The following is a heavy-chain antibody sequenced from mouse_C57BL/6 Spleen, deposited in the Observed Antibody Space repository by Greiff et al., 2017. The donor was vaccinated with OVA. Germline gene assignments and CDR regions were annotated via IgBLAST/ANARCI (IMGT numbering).Heavy chain of an antibody. CDR2: INPNNGGT. CDR1: GYTFTDYN. J-gene: IGHJ4*01. V-gene: IGHV1-18*01. D-gene: IGHD1-1*01. Sequence: VQLQQSGPELVKPGASVKIPCKASGYTFTDYNMDWVKQSHGKSLEWIGDINPNNGGTIYNQKFKGKATLTVDKSSSTAYMELRSLTSEDTAVYYCARRHYGSSPYYYAMDYWGQGTSVTVSS. CDR3: ARRHYGSSPYYYAMDY.